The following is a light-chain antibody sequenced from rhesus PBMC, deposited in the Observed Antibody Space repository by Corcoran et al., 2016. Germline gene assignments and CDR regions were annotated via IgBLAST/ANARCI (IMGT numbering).Light chain of an antibody. CDR2: KAS. V-gene: IGKV1-74*01. Sequence: DIQMTQSPSSLSASVGDRVTITCRTSENVNNYLNWYQQKPGKAPKLLIYKASTLQGGVPARFSGSGSGTDYIFTISSLQSEDVATDYCQHNYGTPYSFGQGTKVEIK. CDR1: ENVNNY. J-gene: IGKJ2*01. CDR3: QHNYGTPYS.